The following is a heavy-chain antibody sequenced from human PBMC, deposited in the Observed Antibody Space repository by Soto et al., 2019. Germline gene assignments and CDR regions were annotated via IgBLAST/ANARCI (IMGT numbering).Heavy chain of an antibody. V-gene: IGHV1-24*01. CDR2: FDPEDGET. CDR3: ATSAAGTNYYYGMDV. Sequence: ASVKVSCKASGYTFTDYLITWVRQAPGQGLEWMGWFDPEDGETIYAQKFQGRVTMTEDTSTDTAYMELSSLRSEDTAVYYCATSAAGTNYYYGMDVWGQGTTVTVSS. D-gene: IGHD6-13*01. J-gene: IGHJ6*02. CDR1: GYTFTDYL.